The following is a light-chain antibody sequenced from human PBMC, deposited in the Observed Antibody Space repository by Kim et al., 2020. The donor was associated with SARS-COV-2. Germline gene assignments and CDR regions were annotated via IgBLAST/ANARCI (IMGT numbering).Light chain of an antibody. CDR3: MQGTYLIT. CDR1: QSLVYSDGNTY. CDR2: KVS. J-gene: IGKJ5*01. V-gene: IGKV2-30*01. Sequence: DVVMTQSPLSLPVTLGQPASISCRSSQSLVYSDGNTYLNWFQQRPGQSPRRLIYKVSNRDSGVPDRFSGSGSSTDFTLKISRVEAEDVGVYYCMQGTYLITFGQGTRLEIK.